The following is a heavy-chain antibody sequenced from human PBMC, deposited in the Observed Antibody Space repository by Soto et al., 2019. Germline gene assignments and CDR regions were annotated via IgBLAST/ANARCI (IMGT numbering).Heavy chain of an antibody. Sequence: DVQMVESGGGLVQPGGSLRLSCVASSGFTFSSHWMHWVRQAPGKGLVWVSRISRDGTSTNYADSVKGRFTISRDNAKNTLYLQMNSLQAEDTAIYYCARGPSGSGFYVGDYWGQGTQVTVSS. V-gene: IGHV3-74*01. CDR2: ISRDGTST. CDR3: ARGPSGSGFYVGDY. CDR1: SGFTFSSHW. D-gene: IGHD6-19*01. J-gene: IGHJ4*02.